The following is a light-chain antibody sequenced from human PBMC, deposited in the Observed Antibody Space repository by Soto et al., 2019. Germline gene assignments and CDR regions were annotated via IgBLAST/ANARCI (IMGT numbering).Light chain of an antibody. Sequence: QAVVTQPPSASATPGQRVTISCSGSSSNVGSNTVNWYQQLPGTAPKLLIYKSNQRPSGVPDRFSGSKSGNTASLTISGLQAEDEAEYYCSSYTNYYILGLFGRGTKLTVL. CDR1: SSNVGSNT. CDR3: SSYTNYYILGL. J-gene: IGLJ2*01. CDR2: KSN. V-gene: IGLV1-44*01.